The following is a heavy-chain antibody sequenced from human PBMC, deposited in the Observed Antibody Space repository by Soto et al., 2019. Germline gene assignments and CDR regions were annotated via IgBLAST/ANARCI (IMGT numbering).Heavy chain of an antibody. J-gene: IGHJ6*02. CDR2: IYYSGST. CDR3: ARGVRDIVVIPAAYYFYYGMDV. Sequence: PSETLSLTCTVSGGSISSYYWSWIRQPPGKGLEWIGYIYYSGSTNYNPSLKSRVTISVDTSKNQFSLKLSSVTAADTAVYYCARGVRDIVVIPAAYYFYYGMDVWGQGTTVTVSS. CDR1: GGSISSYY. D-gene: IGHD2-2*01. V-gene: IGHV4-59*12.